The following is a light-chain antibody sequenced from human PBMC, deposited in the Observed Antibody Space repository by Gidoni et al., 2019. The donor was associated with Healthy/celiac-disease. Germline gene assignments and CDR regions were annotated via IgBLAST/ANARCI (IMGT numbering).Light chain of an antibody. CDR1: SSDVGGYNY. V-gene: IGLV2-14*01. J-gene: IGLJ2*01. CDR3: SSYTSSSTLV. Sequence: QSALTQPASVSGSPGQSIPISCTGPSSDVGGYNYVSWYQQHPGKAPKLMIYEVSNRPSGVPDRFSGSKSGNTASLTISGLQAEDEADYYCSSYTSSSTLVFGGGTKLTVL. CDR2: EVS.